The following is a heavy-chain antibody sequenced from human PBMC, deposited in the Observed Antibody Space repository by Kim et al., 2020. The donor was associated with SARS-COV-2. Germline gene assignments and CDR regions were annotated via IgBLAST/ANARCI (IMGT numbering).Heavy chain of an antibody. Sequence: SETLSLTCAVYGGSFSGYYWSWIRQPPGKGLEWIGEINHSGSTNYNPSLKSRVTISVDTSKNQFSLKLSSVTAADTAVYYCARGRDYGGVYWGQGTLVTVSS. D-gene: IGHD4-17*01. CDR3: ARGRDYGGVY. CDR1: GGSFSGYY. CDR2: INHSGST. V-gene: IGHV4-34*01. J-gene: IGHJ4*02.